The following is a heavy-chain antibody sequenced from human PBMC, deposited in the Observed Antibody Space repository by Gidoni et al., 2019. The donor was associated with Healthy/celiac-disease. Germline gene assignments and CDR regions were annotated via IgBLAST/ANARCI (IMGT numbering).Heavy chain of an antibody. J-gene: IGHJ4*02. CDR2: ISYDGSNK. CDR1: GFPFSSYA. V-gene: IGHV3-30-3*01. D-gene: IGHD5-12*01. CDR3: ARDGGRYSGFYFDY. Sequence: QVQLVESGGGVVQPGRSLRPACPAPGFPFSSYAMPGVRQAPGKGLEWVAVISYDGSNKYYADSVKGRFTISRDNSKNTLYLQMNSLRAEDTAVYYCARDGGRYSGFYFDYWGQGTLVTVSS.